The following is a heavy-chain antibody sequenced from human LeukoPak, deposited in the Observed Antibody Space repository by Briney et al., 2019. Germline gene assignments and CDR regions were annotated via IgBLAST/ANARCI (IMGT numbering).Heavy chain of an antibody. J-gene: IGHJ4*02. CDR2: IIPILGIA. CDR1: GGTFSSYA. V-gene: IGHV1-69*04. Sequence: ASVNVSCKASGGTFSSYAISWVRQAPGQGLEWMGRIIPILGIANYAQKFQGRVTITADKSTSTAYMELSSLRSEDTAVYYCARGRQIEGSLDYWGQGTLVTVSS. CDR3: ARGRQIEGSLDY.